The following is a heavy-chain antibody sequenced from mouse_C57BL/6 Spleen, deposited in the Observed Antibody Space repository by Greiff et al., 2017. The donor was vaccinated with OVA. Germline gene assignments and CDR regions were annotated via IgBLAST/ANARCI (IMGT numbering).Heavy chain of an antibody. Sequence: VKLMESGPGLVQPSQSLSITCTVSGFSLTSYGVHWVRQPPGKGLEWLGVIWSGGSTDYNAAFISRLSISKDNSKSQVFFKMNSLQADDTAIYYCAKLTGDWYFDVWGTGTTVTVSS. D-gene: IGHD4-1*01. J-gene: IGHJ1*03. CDR2: IWSGGST. V-gene: IGHV2-4*01. CDR1: GFSLTSYG. CDR3: AKLTGDWYFDV.